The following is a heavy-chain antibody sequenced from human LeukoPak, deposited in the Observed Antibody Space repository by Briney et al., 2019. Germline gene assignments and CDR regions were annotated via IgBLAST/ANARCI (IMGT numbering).Heavy chain of an antibody. CDR1: GFTFSTYA. CDR3: AKEAGDGWSYFDY. D-gene: IGHD6-19*01. CDR2: ICSGGGNT. Sequence: PAGSLTLSCAASGFTFSTYAMSWVRQAPGKGLEWVSGICSGGGNTYYADSVKGRFTISINKSKDTAYLQIISLRGEDTALYHCAKEAGDGWSYFDYWGQGTLVTVSS. J-gene: IGHJ4*02. V-gene: IGHV3-23*01.